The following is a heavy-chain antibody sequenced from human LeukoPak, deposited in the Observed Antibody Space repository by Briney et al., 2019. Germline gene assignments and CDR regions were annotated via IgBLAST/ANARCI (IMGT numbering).Heavy chain of an antibody. D-gene: IGHD1-26*01. CDR1: GGTFSSYA. CDR2: IIPIFGTA. J-gene: IGHJ3*02. CDR3: ARGRSYLDAFDI. Sequence: SVKVSCKASGGTFSSYAISWVRQAPGQGLEWMGGIIPIFGTANYAQRFQGRVTITADESTSTAYMKLNSLRSEDTAVYYCARGRSYLDAFDIWGQGTMVTVSS. V-gene: IGHV1-69*13.